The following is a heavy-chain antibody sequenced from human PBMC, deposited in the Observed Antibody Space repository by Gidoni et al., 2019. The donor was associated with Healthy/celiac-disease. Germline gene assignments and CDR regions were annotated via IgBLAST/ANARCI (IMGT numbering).Heavy chain of an antibody. CDR1: GGSISSYY. J-gene: IGHJ3*02. V-gene: IGHV4-59*01. CDR2: IYYSGSP. D-gene: IGHD3-10*01. CDR3: ARVSREEGSGSPIDI. Sequence: QVQLQESGPGLVKPSETLSLTCTVSGGSISSYYWSWIRQPTGKGLEWIGYIYYSGSPNYNHSLKSRVTISVDTSKNQFSLKLSSVTAADTAVYYCARVSREEGSGSPIDIWGQGTMVTVSA.